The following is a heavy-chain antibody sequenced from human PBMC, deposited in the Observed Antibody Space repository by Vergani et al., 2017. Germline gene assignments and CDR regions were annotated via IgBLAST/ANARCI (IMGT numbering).Heavy chain of an antibody. CDR1: GGSISSYY. D-gene: IGHD1-26*01. V-gene: IGHV4-59*01. Sequence: QVQLQESGPGLVKPSETLSLTCTVSGGSISSYYWSWIRQPPWKGLEWIGYIYYSGSTNYNPSLKSRVTISVDTSKNKFSLKLSSVTAADTAVYYCARVGYSGSPGAFDIWGQGTMVTVSS. CDR3: ARVGYSGSPGAFDI. J-gene: IGHJ3*02. CDR2: IYYSGST.